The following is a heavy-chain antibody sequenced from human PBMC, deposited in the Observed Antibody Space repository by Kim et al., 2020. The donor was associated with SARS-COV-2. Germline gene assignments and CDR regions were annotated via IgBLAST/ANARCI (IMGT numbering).Heavy chain of an antibody. CDR2: INAGNGNT. Sequence: ASVKVSCKASGYTFTSYAMHWVRQAPGQRLEWMGWINAGNGNTKYSQKFQGRVTITRDTSASTAYMELSSLRSEDTAVYYCARAEVRGVNYYYYGMDVWGQGTTVTVSS. CDR1: GYTFTSYA. D-gene: IGHD3-10*01. J-gene: IGHJ6*02. CDR3: ARAEVRGVNYYYYGMDV. V-gene: IGHV1-3*01.